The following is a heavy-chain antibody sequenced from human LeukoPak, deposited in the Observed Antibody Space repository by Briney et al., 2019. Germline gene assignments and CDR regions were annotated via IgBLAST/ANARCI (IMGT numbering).Heavy chain of an antibody. V-gene: IGHV4-61*01. CDR1: GGSVSSGSYY. CDR2: IYYSGST. CDR3: ARDGSYYGLDY. J-gene: IGHJ4*02. D-gene: IGHD1-26*01. Sequence: PSETLSLTCTVSGGSVSSGSYYWSWIRQPPGKGLEWIGYIYYSGSTNYNPSLKSRVTISVDTSKNQFSLKLNSVTAADTAVYYCARDGSYYGLDYWGQGTLVTVSS.